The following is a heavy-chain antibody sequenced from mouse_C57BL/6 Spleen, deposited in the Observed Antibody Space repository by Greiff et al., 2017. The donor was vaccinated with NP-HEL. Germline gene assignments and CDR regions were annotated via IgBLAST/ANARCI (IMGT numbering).Heavy chain of an antibody. J-gene: IGHJ3*01. D-gene: IGHD1-1*01. CDR2: IYPGDGDT. Sequence: VQLQQSGPELVKPGASVKISCKASGYAFSSSWMNWVKQRPGKGLEWIGRIYPGDGDTNYNGKFKGKATLTADKSSSTAYMQLSSLTSEDSAVYFCAREIYYYGSRWFAYWGQGTLVTVSA. V-gene: IGHV1-82*01. CDR1: GYAFSSSW. CDR3: AREIYYYGSRWFAY.